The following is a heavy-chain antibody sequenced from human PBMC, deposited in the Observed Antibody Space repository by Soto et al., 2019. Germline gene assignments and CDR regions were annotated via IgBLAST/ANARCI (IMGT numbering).Heavy chain of an antibody. CDR3: AKSLSVTTTWFDA. CDR2: ISAGDSYT. V-gene: IGHV3-23*01. J-gene: IGHJ5*02. Sequence: EVQLLESGGGLVQPGGSLRLSCAASGFTFSSYAMSWVRQAPGKGLEWVSSISAGDSYTYSADSVKGRFTISRDDSKNTLYLQMNSLRAEDTATYYCAKSLSVTTTWFDAWGQGSLVTVSS. D-gene: IGHD4-17*01. CDR1: GFTFSSYA.